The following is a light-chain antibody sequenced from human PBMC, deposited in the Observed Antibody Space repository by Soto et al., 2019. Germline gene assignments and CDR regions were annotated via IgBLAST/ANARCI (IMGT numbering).Light chain of an antibody. CDR3: ASWDNALNAPI. V-gene: IGLV1-47*01. CDR2: KNN. J-gene: IGLJ2*01. CDR1: ASNVGSTY. Sequence: QSVLTQPPSASGTPGQRVSISCSGSASNVGSTYVFWYQQVPGTAPTLLIYKNNQRPSGVSDRFSGSKSGTSASLAISGLRVDDEADYYCASWDNALNAPIFGGGTKLTVL.